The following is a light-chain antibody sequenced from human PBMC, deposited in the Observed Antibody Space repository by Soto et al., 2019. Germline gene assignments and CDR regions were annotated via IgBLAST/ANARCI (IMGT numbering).Light chain of an antibody. CDR2: GAS. Sequence: EIVLTQSPGTLSLSPGERATLSCRASQSVSSSYLAWYQQKPGQAPRLLIYGASSRATGIPDRFSCSGSGTDFTLTISRLEPEDFALYYCQQYGSSPLHTFGQGTKLEIK. J-gene: IGKJ2*01. CDR1: QSVSSSY. V-gene: IGKV3-20*01. CDR3: QQYGSSPLHT.